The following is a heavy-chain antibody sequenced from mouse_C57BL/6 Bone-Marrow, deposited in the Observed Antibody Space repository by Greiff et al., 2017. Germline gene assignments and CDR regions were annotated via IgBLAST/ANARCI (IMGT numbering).Heavy chain of an antibody. V-gene: IGHV1-50*01. Sequence: VQLQQPGAELVKPGASVKLSCKASGYTFTSYWMQWVKQRPGQGLEWIGEIDPSDSYTNYNQKFKGKATLTVDTSSSTAYMQLSSLTSEDSAVYYCARRWEDYWGQGTTRTVSS. CDR3: ARRWEDY. CDR2: IDPSDSYT. J-gene: IGHJ2*01. D-gene: IGHD2-3*01. CDR1: GYTFTSYW.